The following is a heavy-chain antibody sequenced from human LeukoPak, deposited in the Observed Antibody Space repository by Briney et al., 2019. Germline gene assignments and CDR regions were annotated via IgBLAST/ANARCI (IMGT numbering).Heavy chain of an antibody. J-gene: IGHJ4*02. CDR2: INHSGST. CDR3: ARVSVTSGWTYDH. V-gene: IGHV4-34*01. D-gene: IGHD2-2*01. Sequence: SETLSLTCAVYGGSFSEYYWSWIRQPLGKGLEWIGEINHSGSTSYNPSLKSRVTTSVDTSNKQFSLKLSSITAADTAVYYCARVSVTSGWTYDHWGQGTLVTASS. CDR1: GGSFSEYY.